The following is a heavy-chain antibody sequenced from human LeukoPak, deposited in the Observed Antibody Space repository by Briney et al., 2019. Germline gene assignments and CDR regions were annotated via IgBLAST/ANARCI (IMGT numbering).Heavy chain of an antibody. D-gene: IGHD6-13*01. Sequence: GGSLRLSCAASGFTFSSYSMNWVRQAPGKGLEWVSSISSGSSYIYYTDSVKGRFTISRDNSKNTLYLQMNSLRAEDTAVYYCAKMNDGIAAAMIPYFDYWGQGTLVTVSS. CDR1: GFTFSSYS. CDR2: ISSGSSYI. J-gene: IGHJ4*02. V-gene: IGHV3-21*04. CDR3: AKMNDGIAAAMIPYFDY.